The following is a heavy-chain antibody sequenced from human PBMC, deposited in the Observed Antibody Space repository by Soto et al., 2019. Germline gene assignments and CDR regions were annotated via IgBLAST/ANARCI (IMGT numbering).Heavy chain of an antibody. J-gene: IGHJ6*02. D-gene: IGHD2-15*01. CDR1: GYTFTGYY. V-gene: IGHV1-2*04. CDR2: INPNSGGT. Sequence: ASVKVSCKASGYTFTGYYMHWVRQAPGQGLEWMGWINPNSGGTNYAQKFQGWVTMTRDTSISTAYMELSRLRSDDTAVYYCARGMGVGYCSGGSCYSGGMDVWGQGTTVTVS. CDR3: ARGMGVGYCSGGSCYSGGMDV.